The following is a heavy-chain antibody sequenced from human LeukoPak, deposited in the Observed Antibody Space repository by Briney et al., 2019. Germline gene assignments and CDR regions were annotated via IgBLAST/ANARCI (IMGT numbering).Heavy chain of an antibody. V-gene: IGHV1-18*01. CDR2: ISAYNGNT. Sequence: GASVKVSCTASGYTFTSYGISWVRQSPGQGLEWMGWISAYNGNTNYAQKLQGRVTMTTDTSTSTAYMELRSLRSDDTAVYYCAREAILLSGYAFAYWGQGTLATVSS. CDR3: AREAILLSGYAFAY. CDR1: GYTFTSYG. D-gene: IGHD3-22*01. J-gene: IGHJ4*02.